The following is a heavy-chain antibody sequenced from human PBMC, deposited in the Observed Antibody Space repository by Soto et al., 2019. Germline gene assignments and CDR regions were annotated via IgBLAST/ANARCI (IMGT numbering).Heavy chain of an antibody. V-gene: IGHV3-21*01. J-gene: IGHJ4*01. CDR3: VRAHLTDSSGYSFFN. CDR1: GFTFRNYN. D-gene: IGHD3-22*01. CDR2: ISSRRTYI. Sequence: PGGSLRHSGAASGFTFRNYNMNWVRQAPGKGLEWVSSISSRRTYIYYVASVKGRFTISRDNAKNSLFLQMDRLRADDTAVYYCVRAHLTDSSGYSFFNWGQRSLVTVSS.